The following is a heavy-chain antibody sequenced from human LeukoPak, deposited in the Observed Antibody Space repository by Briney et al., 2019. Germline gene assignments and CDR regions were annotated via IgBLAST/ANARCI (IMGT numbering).Heavy chain of an antibody. CDR1: GFTFSSYG. Sequence: QSRGSLRLSCAASGFTFSSYGMHWVRQAPGKGLEWVAVISYDGSNKYYADSVKGRFTISRDNSKNTLYLQMNSLRAEDTAVYYCAKDAAAPAGWFDPWGQGTLVTVSS. D-gene: IGHD6-13*01. V-gene: IGHV3-30*18. J-gene: IGHJ5*02. CDR3: AKDAAAPAGWFDP. CDR2: ISYDGSNK.